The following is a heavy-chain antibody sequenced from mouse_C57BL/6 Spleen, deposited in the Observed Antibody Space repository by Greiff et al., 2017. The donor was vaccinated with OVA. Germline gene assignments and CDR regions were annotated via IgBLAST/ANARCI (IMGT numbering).Heavy chain of an antibody. CDR2: IWSGGST. Sequence: VKVVESGPGLVQPSQSLSITCTVSGFSLTSYGVHWVRQSPGKGLEWLGVIWSGGSTDYNAAFISRLSISKDNSKSQVFFKMNSLQADDTAIYYCARGDYDDVYYFDYWGQGTTLTVSS. D-gene: IGHD2-4*01. J-gene: IGHJ2*01. CDR3: ARGDYDDVYYFDY. V-gene: IGHV2-2*01. CDR1: GFSLTSYG.